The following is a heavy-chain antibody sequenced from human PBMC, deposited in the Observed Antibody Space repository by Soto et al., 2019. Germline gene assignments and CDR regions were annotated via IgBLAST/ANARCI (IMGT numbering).Heavy chain of an antibody. CDR1: GGTFSSYA. CDR2: IIPIFGTA. J-gene: IGHJ5*02. V-gene: IGHV1-69*01. Sequence: QVQLVQSGAEVKKPGSSVKVSCKASGGTFSSYAISWVRQAPGQGLEWMGGIIPIFGTANYAQKFQGRVTITADESTSTAYMELSSLRSEDTAVYYCARAQIGYCSSTSCYSQFWFDPWGQGTLVTVSS. CDR3: ARAQIGYCSSTSCYSQFWFDP. D-gene: IGHD2-2*02.